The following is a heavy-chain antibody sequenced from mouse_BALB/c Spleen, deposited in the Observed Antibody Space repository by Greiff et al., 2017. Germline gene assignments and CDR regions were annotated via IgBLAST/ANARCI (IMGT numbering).Heavy chain of an antibody. CDR1: GFSITSDYA. D-gene: IGHD1-1*02. CDR2: ISYSGST. Sequence: DVMLVESGPGLVKPSQSLSLTCTVTGFSITSDYAWYWIRQFPGNKLEWMGYISYSGSTSYNPSLKSRISITRDTSKNQFFLQLNSVTIEDTATYYCAGWDYAGLYYAMDYWGQGTSVTVSS. CDR3: AGWDYAGLYYAMDY. J-gene: IGHJ4*01. V-gene: IGHV3-2*02.